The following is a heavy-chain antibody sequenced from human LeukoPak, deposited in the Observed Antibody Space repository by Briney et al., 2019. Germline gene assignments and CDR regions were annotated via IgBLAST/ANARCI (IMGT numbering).Heavy chain of an antibody. J-gene: IGHJ6*02. CDR2: INHSGST. V-gene: IGHV4-34*01. CDR1: GGSISSYY. Sequence: PSETLSLTCTVSGGSISSYYWSWIRQPPGKGLEWIGEINHSGSTNYNPSLKSRVTISVDTSKNQFSLKLSSVTAADTAVYYCARGVVVPAAYYYYYYGMDVWGQGTTVTVSS. CDR3: ARGVVVPAAYYYYYYGMDV. D-gene: IGHD2-2*01.